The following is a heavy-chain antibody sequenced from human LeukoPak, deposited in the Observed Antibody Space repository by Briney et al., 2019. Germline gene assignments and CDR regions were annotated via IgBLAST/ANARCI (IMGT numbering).Heavy chain of an antibody. V-gene: IGHV4-34*01. Sequence: SETLSLTCAVYGGSFSGYYWSWIRQPPGKVLEWIGEINHSGSTNYNPSLKSRVTISVDTSKNQFSLKLSSVTAADTAVYYCARTTYYYGSGSPPTGYYFDYWGQGTLVTVSS. CDR2: INHSGST. J-gene: IGHJ4*02. D-gene: IGHD3-10*01. CDR1: GGSFSGYY. CDR3: ARTTYYYGSGSPPTGYYFDY.